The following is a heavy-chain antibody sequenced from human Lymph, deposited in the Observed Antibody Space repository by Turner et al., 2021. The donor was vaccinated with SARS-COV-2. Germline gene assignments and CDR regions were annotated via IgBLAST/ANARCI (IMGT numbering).Heavy chain of an antibody. D-gene: IGHD1-26*01. CDR3: ARRHSGNYDAFDI. CDR2: VIPIHGRA. J-gene: IGHJ3*02. Sequence: VQLVQSGGEVNKPGSSVNVSCKASGGTFSTFVISWVRQAPGEGLKWMGGVIPIHGRANYAQKFQGRVTITADKSTSTAYMELNSLRSEDTAVYHCARRHSGNYDAFDIWGQGTMVTVSS. V-gene: IGHV1-69*10. CDR1: GGTFSTFV.